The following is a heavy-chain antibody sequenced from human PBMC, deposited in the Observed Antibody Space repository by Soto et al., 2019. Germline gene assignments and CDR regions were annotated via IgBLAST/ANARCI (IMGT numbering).Heavy chain of an antibody. J-gene: IGHJ4*03. V-gene: IGHV4-38-2*02. CDR3: ARVHVMVVAGSTFDY. D-gene: IGHD6-19*01. CDR2: ISHGGTT. Sequence: KSSETLSLTCTVSGDSITSGSYWGWIRQPPGEGPEWIASISHGGTTFYNPSLKSRVSISVDSSKNQFSLSLTSVTAADTATYYCARVHVMVVAGSTFDYWGPGTLVTVSS. CDR1: GDSITSGSY.